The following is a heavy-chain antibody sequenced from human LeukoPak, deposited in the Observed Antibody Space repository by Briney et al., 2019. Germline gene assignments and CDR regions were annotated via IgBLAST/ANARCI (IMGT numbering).Heavy chain of an antibody. J-gene: IGHJ4*01. V-gene: IGHV1-2*02. CDR3: YFGAESSRGYAFDY. CDR2: INPNSCVT. D-gene: IGHD3-22*01. CDR1: RYTFTDYF. Sequence: ASVTVSYKASRYTFTDYFMHWVQQAPGQGPEGMGWINPNSCVTKHAQKFQLRVTMTRDTTIRTVYTEFSRLRSDAAAVYYCYFGAESSRGYAFDYWGQGSLVTVSS.